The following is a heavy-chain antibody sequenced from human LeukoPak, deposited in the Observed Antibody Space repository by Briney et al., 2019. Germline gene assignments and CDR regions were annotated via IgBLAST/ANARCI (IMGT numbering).Heavy chain of an antibody. D-gene: IGHD5-24*01. CDR2: IKQDGSEK. V-gene: IGHV3-7*03. CDR1: GFTFSSYW. Sequence: GGSLRLSCAASGFTFSSYWMSWVRQAPGKGLKWVANIKQDGSEKYYVDSVKGRFTISRDNAKNSLYLQMNSLRSEDTAVYYCARDNSVRDEAWWFNPWGQGTLVTVSS. CDR3: ARDNSVRDEAWWFNP. J-gene: IGHJ5*02.